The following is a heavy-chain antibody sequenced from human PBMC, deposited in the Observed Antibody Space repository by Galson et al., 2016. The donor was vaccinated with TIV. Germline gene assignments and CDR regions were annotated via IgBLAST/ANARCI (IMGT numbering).Heavy chain of an antibody. CDR3: ARGPLSNYDILTGYLGYYYSGMDV. CDR1: GDSISSGGYS. J-gene: IGHJ6*02. V-gene: IGHV4-30-2*02. D-gene: IGHD3-9*01. CDR2: IYFGGDT. Sequence: TLSLTCGVSGDSISSGGYSWNWIRQPPGKGLEWIGYIYFGGDTYSNPSLESRVTISTDTSNNQFSLKLTSVTPADTAVYYCARGPLSNYDILTGYLGYYYSGMDVWGRGTKVIVSS.